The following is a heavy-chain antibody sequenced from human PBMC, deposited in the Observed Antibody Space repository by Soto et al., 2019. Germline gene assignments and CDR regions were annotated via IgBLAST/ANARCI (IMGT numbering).Heavy chain of an antibody. Sequence: SETLSLTCTVSGGYISSYYWSWIRQPPGKGLEWIGYIYYSGSTNYNPSLKSRVTISVDTSKNQFSLKLSSVTAADTAVYYCARLGAYYQSLDPWGPGTLVTVSS. J-gene: IGHJ5*02. CDR1: GGYISSYY. CDR2: IYYSGST. D-gene: IGHD2-21*01. V-gene: IGHV4-59*08. CDR3: ARLGAYYQSLDP.